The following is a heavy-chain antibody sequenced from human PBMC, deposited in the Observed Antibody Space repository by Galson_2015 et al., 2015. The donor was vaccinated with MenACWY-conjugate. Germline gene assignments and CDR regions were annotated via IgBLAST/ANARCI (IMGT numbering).Heavy chain of an antibody. CDR2: ISSSSSPI. J-gene: IGHJ6*02. D-gene: IGHD4-17*01. Sequence: SLRLSCAASGFTFGRYSMNWVRQAPGKGLEWISYISSSSSPIHYADSVRGRFTISRDNAKNSLYLEMNSLRAEDTAVYYYARDLDAHEYGDNYGMDVWGQGTTVTVSS. CDR1: GFTFGRYS. CDR3: ARDLDAHEYGDNYGMDV. V-gene: IGHV3-48*04.